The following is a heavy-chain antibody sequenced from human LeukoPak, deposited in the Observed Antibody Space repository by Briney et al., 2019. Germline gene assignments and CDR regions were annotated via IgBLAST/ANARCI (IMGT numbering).Heavy chain of an antibody. CDR2: IEFSGNT. CDR3: ARVDGWGLDFDS. CDR1: GASINSRAYS. V-gene: IGHV4-39*01. D-gene: IGHD5-12*01. Sequence: PSETLSLTCSVSGASINSRAYSWGWLRQSPEKGLEWIGSIEFSGNTYYNPSVQSRVAISLDTSSNQFSLNLTSVTAADTAAYFCARVDGWGLDFDSWGQGTLVVVSS. J-gene: IGHJ4*02.